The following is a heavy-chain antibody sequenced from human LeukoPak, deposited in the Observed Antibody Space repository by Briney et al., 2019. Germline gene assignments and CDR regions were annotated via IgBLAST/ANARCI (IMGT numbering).Heavy chain of an antibody. D-gene: IGHD3-10*01. CDR1: GFTFSDNS. Sequence: GGSLRLSCAATGFTFSDNSMNWVRQAPGKGLEWVSVISFDGSAKYYADSVKGRFTISRDNAKNSLYLQMNSLRAEDTAMYYCARGALGSGSYIDYWGQGTLVTVSS. V-gene: IGHV3-33*08. CDR3: ARGALGSGSYIDY. J-gene: IGHJ4*02. CDR2: ISFDGSAK.